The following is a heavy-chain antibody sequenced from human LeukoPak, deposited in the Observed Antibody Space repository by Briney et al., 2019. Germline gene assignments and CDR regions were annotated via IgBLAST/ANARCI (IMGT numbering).Heavy chain of an antibody. J-gene: IGHJ4*02. CDR2: IYSGGST. D-gene: IGHD3-22*01. CDR1: GFTVSSNY. CDR3: ARDRRGYYDSSGYYGDYFDY. V-gene: IGHV3-66*01. Sequence: GGSLRLSCAASGFTVSSNYMSWVRQAPGKGLEWVSVIYSGGSTYYADSVKGRFTISRDNSKNTLYLQMNSLRAEDTAVYYCARDRRGYYDSSGYYGDYFDYWGQGTLVTVSS.